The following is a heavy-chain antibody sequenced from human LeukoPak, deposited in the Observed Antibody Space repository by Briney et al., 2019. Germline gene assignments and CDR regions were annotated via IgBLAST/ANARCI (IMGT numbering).Heavy chain of an antibody. CDR1: GFTFSSYS. D-gene: IGHD3-3*01. V-gene: IGHV3-21*01. J-gene: IGHJ3*02. CDR2: ISSSSSYI. CDR3: ARDRGGRDYDFWSGSLSQDI. Sequence: GGSLRLSCAASGFTFSSYSMNWVRQAPGKGLEWVSSISSSSSYIYYADSVKGRFTISRDNAKNSLYLQMNSLRAEDTAVYYCARDRGGRDYDFWSGSLSQDIWGQGTMVTVSS.